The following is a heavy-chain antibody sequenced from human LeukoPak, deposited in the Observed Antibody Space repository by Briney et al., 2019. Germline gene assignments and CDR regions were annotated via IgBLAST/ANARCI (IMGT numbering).Heavy chain of an antibody. CDR1: GFTFDDYA. Sequence: GRSLRLSCAASGFTFDDYAMHWVRQAPGKGLEWVSGISWNSGSIGYADSVKGRFTISRDNAKNSLYLQMNSLRAEDTALYYCAKDSLSSSTFLYDYWGQGTLVTVSS. J-gene: IGHJ4*02. CDR3: AKDSLSSSTFLYDY. V-gene: IGHV3-9*01. D-gene: IGHD6-13*01. CDR2: ISWNSGSI.